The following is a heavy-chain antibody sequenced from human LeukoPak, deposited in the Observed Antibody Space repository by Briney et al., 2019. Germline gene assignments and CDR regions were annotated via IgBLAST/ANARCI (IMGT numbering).Heavy chain of an antibody. V-gene: IGHV3-7*01. Sequence: GGSLRLSCAASGFTFTTYWMSWVRQAPGKGLEWVANIKQDGNEKYYVDSVKGRFTISRDNSKNTLYLQMNSLRAEDTAVYYCASLRVAATDYFDYWGQGTLVTVSS. CDR2: IKQDGNEK. CDR1: GFTFTTYW. D-gene: IGHD2-15*01. CDR3: ASLRVAATDYFDY. J-gene: IGHJ4*02.